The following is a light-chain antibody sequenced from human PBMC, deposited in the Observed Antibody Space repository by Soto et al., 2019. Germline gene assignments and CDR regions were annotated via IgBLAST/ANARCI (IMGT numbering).Light chain of an antibody. CDR2: KAS. CDR3: QHYNSYYEA. CDR1: QTISSW. V-gene: IGKV1-5*03. J-gene: IGKJ1*01. Sequence: IQITQAPFTLAGSVGDQVPIPLPASQTISSWLAWYQQKPGKAPKLLIYKASTLKSGVTSRFSGSGSGTEFTLTISSLQPDDFATYYCQHYNSYYEAFGKGTKV.